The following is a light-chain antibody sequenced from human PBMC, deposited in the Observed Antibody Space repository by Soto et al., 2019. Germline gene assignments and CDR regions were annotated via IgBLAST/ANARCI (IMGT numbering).Light chain of an antibody. Sequence: DIVLTQTPLSSPVTLGQPASISCRSSQSLVHNDGNTSLSWLQQRPGQPPRLLISKISNRFSGVPDRFSGSGAGKDFTLKISRVEAEDVGVYYCMQATQYPPYTFGQGTKLEIK. CDR1: QSLVHNDGNTS. J-gene: IGKJ2*01. V-gene: IGKV2-24*01. CDR2: KIS. CDR3: MQATQYPPYT.